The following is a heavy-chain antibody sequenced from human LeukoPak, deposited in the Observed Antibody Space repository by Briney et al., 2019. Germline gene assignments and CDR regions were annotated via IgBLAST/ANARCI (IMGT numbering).Heavy chain of an antibody. CDR3: ARLYSGYDFGADY. D-gene: IGHD5-12*01. CDR2: INPNSGGT. Sequence: GASVKVSCKASGYTFTGYYMHWVRQAPGQGLEWMGWINPNSGGTNYAQKFQGRVTMTRDTSISTAYMELSSLRSEDTAVYYCARLYSGYDFGADYWGQGTLVTVSS. CDR1: GYTFTGYY. V-gene: IGHV1-2*02. J-gene: IGHJ4*02.